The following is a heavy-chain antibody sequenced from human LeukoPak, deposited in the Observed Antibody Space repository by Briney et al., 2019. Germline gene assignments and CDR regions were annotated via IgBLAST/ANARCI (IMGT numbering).Heavy chain of an antibody. V-gene: IGHV4-59*01. Sequence: SETLSLTCTVSGGSISSYYWSWIRQPPGKRLEWIGYIYYSGSTNYNPSPKSRVTISVDTSKNQFSLKLSSVTAADTAVYYCARGKYYYDSSGYYFIDYWGQGTLVTVSS. CDR3: ARGKYYYDSSGYYFIDY. J-gene: IGHJ4*02. D-gene: IGHD3-22*01. CDR2: IYYSGST. CDR1: GGSISSYY.